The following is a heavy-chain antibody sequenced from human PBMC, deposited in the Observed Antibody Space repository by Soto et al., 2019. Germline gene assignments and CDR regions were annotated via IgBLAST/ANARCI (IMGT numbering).Heavy chain of an antibody. CDR2: IYYSGST. J-gene: IGHJ5*02. Sequence: PXXTLSLTGTISGYSISSYYRSWIQQPPGKGLEWIGYIYYSGSTNYNPSLKSRVTISVDTSKNQFSLKLSSLTAADTAVYYCARLMTKICWFDPWGQGTLVTVSS. CDR3: ARLMTKICWFDP. D-gene: IGHD4-17*01. CDR1: GYSISSYY. V-gene: IGHV4-59*01.